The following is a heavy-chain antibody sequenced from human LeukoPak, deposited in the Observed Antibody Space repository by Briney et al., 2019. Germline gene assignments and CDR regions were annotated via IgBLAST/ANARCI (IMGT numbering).Heavy chain of an antibody. D-gene: IGHD3-16*01. CDR2: IIPMFGRA. CDR1: GGTFNSYA. J-gene: IGHJ3*02. CDR3: ARGIAGDHDAFDI. Sequence: GASVKVSCKASGGTFNSYAISWVRQAPGQGLEWMGGIIPMFGRAIYTQKLQGRVTMTADESTSTAYMELSSLRFEDTAVYYCARGIAGDHDAFDIWGPGTMVTVSS. V-gene: IGHV1-69*13.